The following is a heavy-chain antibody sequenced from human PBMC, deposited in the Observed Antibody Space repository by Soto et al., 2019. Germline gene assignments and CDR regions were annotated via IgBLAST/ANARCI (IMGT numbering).Heavy chain of an antibody. CDR2: ISCDGSNT. J-gene: IGHJ6*02. D-gene: IGHD2-2*01. Sequence: GGSLRLSCAASGFTFSDYAMHWVRQAPGQGLEWVAAISCDGSNTYYADSLTGRFTISRDPSKNTLYLDMNSLRPEDTAVYYCAQVRIVTAMCHMDVWGQGTTVTVSS. CDR1: GFTFSDYA. V-gene: IGHV3-30*18. CDR3: AQVRIVTAMCHMDV.